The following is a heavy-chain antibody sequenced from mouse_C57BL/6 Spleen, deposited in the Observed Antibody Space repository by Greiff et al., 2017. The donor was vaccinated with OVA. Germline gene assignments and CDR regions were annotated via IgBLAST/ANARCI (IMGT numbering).Heavy chain of an antibody. Sequence: ESGPGLVKPSQSLSLTCSVTGYSITSGYYWNWIRQFPGNKLEWMGYISYDGSNNYNPYLKNRISITRDTSKNQFFLKLNSVTTEDTATYYCARDLIYYGNSWFAYWGQGTLVTVSA. D-gene: IGHD2-1*01. CDR2: ISYDGSN. CDR1: GYSITSGYY. V-gene: IGHV3-6*01. CDR3: ARDLIYYGNSWFAY. J-gene: IGHJ3*01.